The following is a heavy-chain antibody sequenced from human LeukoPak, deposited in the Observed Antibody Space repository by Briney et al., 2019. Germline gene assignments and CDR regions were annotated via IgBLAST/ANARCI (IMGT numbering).Heavy chain of an antibody. V-gene: IGHV4-59*01. D-gene: IGHD6-13*01. CDR1: GGSISSYY. J-gene: IGHJ1*01. Sequence: SETLSLTCTVSGGSISSYYWSWIRQPPVKGLEWIGYIYYSGSTNYNPSLKSRVTISVDTSKNQFSLKLSSVTAADTAVYYCARGGIGQQVHFQHWGQGTLVTVSS. CDR3: ARGGIGQQVHFQH. CDR2: IYYSGST.